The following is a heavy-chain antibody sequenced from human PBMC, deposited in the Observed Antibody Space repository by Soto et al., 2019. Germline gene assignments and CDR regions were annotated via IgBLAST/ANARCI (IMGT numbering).Heavy chain of an antibody. V-gene: IGHV1-3*01. Sequence: ASVKVSCKASGYTFTSYAMHWVRQAPGQRPEWMGWIHAGNGNTKYSQKFQDRVTITRDTSATTAYMELSSPRSEDTAVYYCARDAGYGSGWYTVWGQGTLVTVSS. CDR1: GYTFTSYA. D-gene: IGHD6-19*01. CDR3: ARDAGYGSGWYTV. CDR2: IHAGNGNT. J-gene: IGHJ4*02.